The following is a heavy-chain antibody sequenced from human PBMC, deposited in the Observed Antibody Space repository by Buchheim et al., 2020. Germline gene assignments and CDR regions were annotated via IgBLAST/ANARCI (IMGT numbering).Heavy chain of an antibody. D-gene: IGHD6-13*01. CDR2: ISSSGSTI. J-gene: IGHJ6*02. CDR1: GFTFSDYY. CDR3: ARDKGNMGYSSSWSRDYYYYGMDV. V-gene: IGHV3-11*01. Sequence: QVQLVESGGGLVKPGGSLRLSCAASGFTFSDYYMSWIRQAPGKGLEWVSYISSSGSTIYYADSVKGRFTISRDNAKTSLYLQMNSLRAEDTAVYYCARDKGNMGYSSSWSRDYYYYGMDVWGQGTT.